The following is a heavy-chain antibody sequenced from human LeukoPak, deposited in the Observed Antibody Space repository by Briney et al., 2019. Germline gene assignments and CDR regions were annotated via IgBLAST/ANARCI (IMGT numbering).Heavy chain of an antibody. J-gene: IGHJ1*01. CDR2: SSSIGGRT. CDR3: AKDDAWGRFYH. CDR1: GITFSSHG. Sequence: GGSLRLSCAASGITFSSHGMNWVRQAPGKGLEWVSGSSSIGGRTYYADSVKGRFTVTRDNSRNTLHLQMNSLRVEDTGVYYCAKDDAWGRFYHWGQGTLVTVSS. V-gene: IGHV3-23*01. D-gene: IGHD3-16*01.